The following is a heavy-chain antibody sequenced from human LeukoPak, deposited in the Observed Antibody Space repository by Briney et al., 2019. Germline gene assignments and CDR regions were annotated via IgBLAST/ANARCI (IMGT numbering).Heavy chain of an antibody. CDR1: GFTFSSYA. Sequence: PGGSLRLSCAASGFTFSSYAMHWVRQAPGKGLEYVSGISTNGGSTYADSVKGRFTISRDNSKNTLFLQMGSLRAEDMAVYYCAELGITMIGGVWGKGTTVTVSS. CDR3: AELGITMIGGV. D-gene: IGHD3-10*02. CDR2: ISTNGGST. J-gene: IGHJ6*04. V-gene: IGHV3-64*02.